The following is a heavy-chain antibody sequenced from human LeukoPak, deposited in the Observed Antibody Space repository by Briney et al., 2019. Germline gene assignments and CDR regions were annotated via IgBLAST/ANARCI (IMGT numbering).Heavy chain of an antibody. Sequence: GGSLRLSCAASGFTFSSYMMTWVRQAPGKGLEWVANIKLDGGEKFYVDSVRGRFTISRDNAKNSLYLQMNSLRAEDTAVYYCAKDRFLEYYYYMDVWGKGTTVTVSS. V-gene: IGHV3-7*01. CDR1: GFTFSSYM. CDR2: IKLDGGEK. D-gene: IGHD3-3*01. CDR3: AKDRFLEYYYYMDV. J-gene: IGHJ6*03.